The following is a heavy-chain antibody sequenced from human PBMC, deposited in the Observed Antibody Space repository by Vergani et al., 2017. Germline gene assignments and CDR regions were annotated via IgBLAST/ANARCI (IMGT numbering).Heavy chain of an antibody. CDR3: ARDHAAAGTDH. CDR2: ISSSSSTI. CDR1: GFTFSSYS. Sequence: EVQLVESGGGLVQPGGSLRLSCAASGFTFSSYSMNWVRQAPGKGLEWVSYISSSSSTIYYADSVKGRFTISRDNAKNSLYLQMNSLRAEDTAVYYCARDHAAAGTDHWGQGTLVTVSS. D-gene: IGHD6-13*01. J-gene: IGHJ4*02. V-gene: IGHV3-48*01.